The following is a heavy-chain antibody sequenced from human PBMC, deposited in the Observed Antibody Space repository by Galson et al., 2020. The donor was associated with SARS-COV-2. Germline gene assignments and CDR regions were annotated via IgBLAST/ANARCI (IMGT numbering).Heavy chain of an antibody. CDR1: GYTFSDYY. Sequence: ASVKVSCKASGYTFSDYYMHWVRQAPGQGLEWMGWINPNSGGTNYAQRFQGRVTMTGDTSISTAYMELKNLRSDDTAVYYCARDRISAPDDFDYGGQGTLVSVSS. J-gene: IGHJ4*02. D-gene: IGHD6-13*01. CDR3: ARDRISAPDDFDY. CDR2: INPNSGGT. V-gene: IGHV1-2*02.